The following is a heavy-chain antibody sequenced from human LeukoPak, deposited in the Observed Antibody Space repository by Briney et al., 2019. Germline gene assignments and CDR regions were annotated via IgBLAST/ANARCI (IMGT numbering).Heavy chain of an antibody. CDR2: INQSEDT. CDR1: GGYFSSYY. D-gene: IGHD3-10*01. J-gene: IGHJ5*02. Sequence: SETLSLTCAVHGGYFSSYYWSWIRQPPGKGLEWSGEINQSEDTYYSPSLKSRVTLSVDTSKRQFSLKLSSVTAADTAVYYCARGDYYGSGSYSHIWFDPWGQGILVTVSS. V-gene: IGHV4-34*01. CDR3: ARGDYYGSGSYSHIWFDP.